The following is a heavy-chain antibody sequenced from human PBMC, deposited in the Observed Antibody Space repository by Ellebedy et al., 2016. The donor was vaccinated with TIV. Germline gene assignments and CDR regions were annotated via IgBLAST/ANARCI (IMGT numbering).Heavy chain of an antibody. Sequence: GGSLRLXXAASGFTFSHYAMHWVRQAPGKGLEWVALMSYNGGDKYHAASVQGRFTISRDNSRNTLYLQMDSLRGEDTAVYYCARLMEVATVVYYYGMDVWGQGTTVTVSS. V-gene: IGHV3-30-3*01. CDR2: MSYNGGDK. J-gene: IGHJ6*02. CDR1: GFTFSHYA. D-gene: IGHD5-24*01. CDR3: ARLMEVATVVYYYGMDV.